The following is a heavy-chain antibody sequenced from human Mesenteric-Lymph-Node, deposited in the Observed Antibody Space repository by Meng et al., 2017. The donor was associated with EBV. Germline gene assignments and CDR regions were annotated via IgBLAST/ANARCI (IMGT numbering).Heavy chain of an antibody. CDR2: VYNSENP. D-gene: IGHD3-10*01. V-gene: IGHV4-61*01. Sequence: QVQLQTPGPRLWRPPDTRALPCTVSGGSVNSDQYSWSWIRQPPGKGLEWIGYVYNSENPNYNPSLKSRVTISVDTSTGEFSLKLTSVTAADTAIYYCARDELMVRGLFDSWGQGTLVTVSS. J-gene: IGHJ4*02. CDR3: ARDELMVRGLFDS. CDR1: GGSVNSDQYS.